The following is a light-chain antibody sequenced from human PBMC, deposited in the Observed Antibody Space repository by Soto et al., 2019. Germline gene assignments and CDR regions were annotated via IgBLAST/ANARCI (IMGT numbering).Light chain of an antibody. CDR2: GAF. Sequence: EIVMTQSPATLSVSPGETATLSCRASQSVSYNLAWYQQKPGQGPRLVIYGAFSRATGIPARFSGSGSGTEFTLTISSLQSEDFAVYYCQQYQNWPPLTFGGGTKVEIK. CDR1: QSVSYN. V-gene: IGKV3-15*01. J-gene: IGKJ4*01. CDR3: QQYQNWPPLT.